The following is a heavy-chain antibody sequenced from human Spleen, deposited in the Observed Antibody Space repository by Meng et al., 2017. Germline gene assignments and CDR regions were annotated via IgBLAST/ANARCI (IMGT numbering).Heavy chain of an antibody. CDR2: INPSGGST. CDR1: GYTFTRYY. D-gene: IGHD5-18*01. Sequence: ASVKVSCKTSGYTFTRYYMYWVRQAPGQGLEWMGIINPSGGSTTYAQKFQGRVTMTRDTSTSTVYMELSSLRSEDTAVYYCARTYSNYGMDVWGQGTTVTVSS. CDR3: ARTYSNYGMDV. J-gene: IGHJ6*02. V-gene: IGHV1-46*01.